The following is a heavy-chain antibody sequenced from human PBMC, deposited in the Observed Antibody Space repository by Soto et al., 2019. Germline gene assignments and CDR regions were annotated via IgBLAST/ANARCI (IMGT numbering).Heavy chain of an antibody. V-gene: IGHV3-23*01. J-gene: IGHJ5*02. CDR1: GFTFTTYA. Sequence: EVQVLESGGGLVQPGGSLRLSCAASGFTFTTYAMSWVRQAPGKGLEWVSGMSGSGGRTYYADSVKGRFTISRDNSENTVHLQMNSLRAEDTAIYYCAKGAIAARAGKWFDPWGQGTLVTVSS. D-gene: IGHD6-6*01. CDR3: AKGAIAARAGKWFDP. CDR2: MSGSGGRT.